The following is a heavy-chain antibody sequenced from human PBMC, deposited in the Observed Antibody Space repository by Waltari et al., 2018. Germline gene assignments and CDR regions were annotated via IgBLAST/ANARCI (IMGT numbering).Heavy chain of an antibody. J-gene: IGHJ4*02. CDR3: ARLPGSSSGWYDN. V-gene: IGHV1-18*01. Sequence: QVQLVQSGAEVKKPGASVKVSCRTSGYTFIRYGVDWVRQAPGQGLEWMGWSSPSDGHTNYAQKLQGRVTMTTDTSTTTAYLELRDLRSDDTAIYYCARLPGSSSGWYDNWGQGTLVTVSS. CDR2: SSPSDGHT. CDR1: GYTFIRYG. D-gene: IGHD6-19*01.